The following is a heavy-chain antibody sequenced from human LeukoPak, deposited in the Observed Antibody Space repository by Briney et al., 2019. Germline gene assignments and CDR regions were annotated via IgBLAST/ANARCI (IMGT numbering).Heavy chain of an antibody. CDR3: ARAPLWEGQNDY. V-gene: IGHV1-2*02. Sequence: GASVKVSCKASGYTFTGHYMHWVRQAPGQGLEWMGWINPNSGGTNYAQKFQGRVTMTRDTSISTAYMELSRLRSDDTAVYYCARAPLWEGQNDYWGQGTLVTVSS. D-gene: IGHD1-26*01. CDR2: INPNSGGT. J-gene: IGHJ4*02. CDR1: GYTFTGHY.